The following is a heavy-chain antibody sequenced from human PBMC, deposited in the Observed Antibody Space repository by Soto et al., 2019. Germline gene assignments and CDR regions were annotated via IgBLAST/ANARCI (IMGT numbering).Heavy chain of an antibody. CDR2: INSDGNST. J-gene: IGHJ4*02. CDR3: ARGSNHFDY. D-gene: IGHD4-4*01. V-gene: IGHV3-74*01. Sequence: EVQLVESGGGLVQPGGSLRLSCAAAGFTFSPFWMHWVRQVPGKGPVWVSRINSDGNSTSYADSVKGRFTISRDNAKNTLYLQMNSLRAEDTAVYYCARGSNHFDYWGQGTLVTVSS. CDR1: GFTFSPFW.